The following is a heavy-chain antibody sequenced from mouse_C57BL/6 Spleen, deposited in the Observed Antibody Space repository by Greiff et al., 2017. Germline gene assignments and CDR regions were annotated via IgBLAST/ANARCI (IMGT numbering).Heavy chain of an antibody. CDR1: GYTFTSYW. CDR3: ARIDMWNFDY. V-gene: IGHV1-55*01. J-gene: IGHJ2*01. Sequence: VQLQQPGAELVKPGASVKMSCKASGYTFTSYWITWVKPRPGQGLEWIGDVYPGSGSTNYNEKFKSKATLTVDTSSSTAYMQLSSLTSEDSAVYYCARIDMWNFDYWGQGTTLTVSS. CDR2: VYPGSGST.